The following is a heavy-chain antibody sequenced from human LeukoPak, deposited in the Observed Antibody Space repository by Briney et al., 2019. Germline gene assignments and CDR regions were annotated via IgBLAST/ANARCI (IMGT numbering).Heavy chain of an antibody. V-gene: IGHV5-51*01. Sequence: GESLKISCNGSRYSFTSYWIAWVRQMPEKPLKWMEIIYPGDSDTRYNPSFQSKITISADKSISTAYLQWSRLKASDTAMYYCARQRSSGRSYYYYGMDVWGKGATVTVSS. CDR3: ARQRSSGRSYYYYGMDV. CDR1: RYSFTSYW. D-gene: IGHD3-22*01. CDR2: IYPGDSDT. J-gene: IGHJ6*04.